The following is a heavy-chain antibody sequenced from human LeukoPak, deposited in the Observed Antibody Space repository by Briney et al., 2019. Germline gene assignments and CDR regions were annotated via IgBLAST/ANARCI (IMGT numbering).Heavy chain of an antibody. CDR2: ISSSSSDI. V-gene: IGHV3-21*01. CDR1: GFTFSRYA. CDR3: ERGRDYGSGTYASDY. D-gene: IGHD3-10*01. J-gene: IGHJ4*02. Sequence: GGSLRLSCAASGFTFSRYAMNWVRQAPGKGLEWVSSISSSSSDILYADSVKGRFTISRDNAKNSLYLQMNSLRVEDTAVYYCERGRDYGSGTYASDYWGRGTLVTVSS.